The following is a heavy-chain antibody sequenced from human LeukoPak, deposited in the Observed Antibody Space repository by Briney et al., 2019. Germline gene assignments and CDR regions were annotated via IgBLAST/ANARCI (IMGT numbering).Heavy chain of an antibody. V-gene: IGHV1-2*02. CDR2: IKPSSGDT. D-gene: IGHD2/OR15-2a*01. CDR1: GYTFAGDQ. J-gene: IGHJ5*02. Sequence: ASVKVSCKASGYTFAGDQIYWLRQAPGQGLEWVGWIKPSSGDTLYEQKFQGRVTMTRDKSISSAYMELSSLRSDDTAVYYCARKSAGFLTAWGQGTLVTVSS. CDR3: ARKSAGFLTA.